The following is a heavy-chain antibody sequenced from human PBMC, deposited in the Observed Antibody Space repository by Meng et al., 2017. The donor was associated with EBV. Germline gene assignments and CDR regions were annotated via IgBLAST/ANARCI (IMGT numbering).Heavy chain of an antibody. D-gene: IGHD6-13*01. CDR1: GYTFTGYY. CDR3: AKGADLAAAGTFWFDP. J-gene: IGHJ5*02. Sequence: QVPLGQSGAELKKPGASVQVSCNASGYTFTGYYMHWVRQAPVQGLEWMGRINPNSGGTNYAQKFQGRVTMTRDTSISTAYMELSRLRSDDTAVYYCAKGADLAAAGTFWFDPWGQGALVTVSS. V-gene: IGHV1-2*06. CDR2: INPNSGGT.